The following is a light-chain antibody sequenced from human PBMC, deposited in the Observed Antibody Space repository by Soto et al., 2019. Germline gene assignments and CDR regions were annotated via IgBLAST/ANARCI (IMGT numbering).Light chain of an antibody. CDR1: QSVSSY. Sequence: EIVLTQSPATLSLSPGERATLFCRASQSVSSYLAWYQQKPGQAPRLLIYDASNRSTGIPARFSGSGSGTDFSLTISCLEPEDFAVYYCPQRSDWPRTFGQGTKVEIK. CDR2: DAS. CDR3: PQRSDWPRT. J-gene: IGKJ1*01. V-gene: IGKV3-11*01.